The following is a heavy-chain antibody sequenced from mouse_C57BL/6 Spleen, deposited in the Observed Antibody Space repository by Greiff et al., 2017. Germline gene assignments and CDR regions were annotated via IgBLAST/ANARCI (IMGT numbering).Heavy chain of an antibody. V-gene: IGHV1-54*01. CDR2: INPGSGGT. Sequence: QVQLQQSGAELVRPGTSVKVSCKASGYAFTNYLIEWVKQRPGQGLEWIGVINPGSGGTNYNEKFKGKATLTADKSSSTAYMQLSSLTSEDSAVYFCARDSSGWAYWGQGTLVTVSA. D-gene: IGHD3-2*02. CDR3: ARDSSGWAY. J-gene: IGHJ3*01. CDR1: GYAFTNYL.